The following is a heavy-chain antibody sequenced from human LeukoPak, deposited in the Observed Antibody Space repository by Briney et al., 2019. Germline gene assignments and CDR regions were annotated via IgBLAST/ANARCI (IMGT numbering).Heavy chain of an antibody. CDR1: GGSISSGSYY. J-gene: IGHJ4*02. Sequence: KSSETLSLTCTVSGGSISSGSYYWGWIRQPPGKGLEWIGSIYYSGSTYYNPSLKSRVTISVDTSKNQFSLKLSSVTAADTAVYYCARIVVVTATDYFDYWGQGTLVTVSS. D-gene: IGHD2-15*01. V-gene: IGHV4-39*01. CDR2: IYYSGST. CDR3: ARIVVVTATDYFDY.